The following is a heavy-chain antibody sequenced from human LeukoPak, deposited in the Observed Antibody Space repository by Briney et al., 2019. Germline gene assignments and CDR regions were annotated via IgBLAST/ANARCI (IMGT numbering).Heavy chain of an antibody. D-gene: IGHD2-2*01. CDR3: ARKYCSTTSCLFDN. V-gene: IGHV3-23*01. J-gene: IGHJ4*02. CDR1: GFTFSSYA. CDR2: ISGSGGTT. Sequence: GGSLRLSCAASGFTFSSYAMNWVRQAPGEGLEWVSSISGSGGTTYYADSVKGRFTISRDNSKNSLYLQMNSLRAEDTAVYYCARKYCSTTSCLFDNWGQGTLVTVSS.